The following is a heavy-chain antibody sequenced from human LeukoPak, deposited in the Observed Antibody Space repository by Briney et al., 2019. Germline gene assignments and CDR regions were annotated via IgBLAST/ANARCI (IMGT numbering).Heavy chain of an antibody. J-gene: IGHJ4*02. CDR1: GGSISSYY. V-gene: IGHV4-59*01. D-gene: IGHD6-13*01. CDR3: ARALRLASPIAAAGGLDY. CDR2: FYYSGST. Sequence: SETLSLTCTVSGGSISSYYWSWIRQPPGKGLEWIGYFYYSGSTNYNPSLKSRVTISVDTSKNQFSLKLSSVTAADTAVYYCARALRLASPIAAAGGLDYWGQGTLVTVSS.